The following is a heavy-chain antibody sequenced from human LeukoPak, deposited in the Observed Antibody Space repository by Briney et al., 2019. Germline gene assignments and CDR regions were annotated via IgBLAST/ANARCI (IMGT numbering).Heavy chain of an antibody. CDR1: GYTFTDNY. J-gene: IGHJ5*02. Sequence: AASVKVSCKASGYTFTDNYIHWVRQAPGQGLEWMGWINPLSGGPMYAQKFQGRVTMTRDTSLSTAYIELNGLKSDDTAIYYCAREGIKTFGGWAPFDPWGQGTLVTVS. CDR2: INPLSGGP. D-gene: IGHD3-3*01. CDR3: AREGIKTFGGWAPFDP. V-gene: IGHV1-2*02.